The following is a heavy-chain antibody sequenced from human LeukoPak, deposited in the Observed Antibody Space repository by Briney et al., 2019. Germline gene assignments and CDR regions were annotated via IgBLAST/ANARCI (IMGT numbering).Heavy chain of an antibody. CDR1: GGSFSGYY. V-gene: IGHV4-34*01. Sequence: KPSETLSLTCAVYGGSFSGYYWSWIRQPPGKGLEWIGEINHSGSTNYNPSLKSRVTISVDTSKNQFSLKLSSVTAADTAVYYCARANGDSIYYYYYYMDVWGKGTTVTVSS. D-gene: IGHD4-17*01. CDR3: ARANGDSIYYYYYYMDV. J-gene: IGHJ6*03. CDR2: INHSGST.